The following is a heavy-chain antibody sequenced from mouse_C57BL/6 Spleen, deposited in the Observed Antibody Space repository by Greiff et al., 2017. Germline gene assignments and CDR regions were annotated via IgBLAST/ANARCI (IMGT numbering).Heavy chain of an antibody. CDR2: ISSGSSTI. J-gene: IGHJ1*03. V-gene: IGHV5-17*01. D-gene: IGHD1-1*01. Sequence: EVQRVESGGGLVKPGGSLKLSCAASGFTFSDYGMHWVRQAPEKGLEWVAYISSGSSTIYYADTVKGRFTISRDNAKNTLFLQMTSLRSEDTAMYYCARPITTVVATNFDVWGTGTTVTVSS. CDR1: GFTFSDYG. CDR3: ARPITTVVATNFDV.